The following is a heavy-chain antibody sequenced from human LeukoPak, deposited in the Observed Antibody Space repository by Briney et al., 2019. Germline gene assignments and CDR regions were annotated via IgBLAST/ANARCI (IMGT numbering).Heavy chain of an antibody. V-gene: IGHV4-4*07. D-gene: IGHD6-13*01. CDR3: VRFSRIAAAFDY. CDR1: GGSISNYY. J-gene: IGHJ4*02. Sequence: SETLSLTCTVSGGSISNYYWSCFRQPAGGGREWIGRIYTSGTTHYNPSLKSRVTMSVDTSTNKFSLNLSSVTAADTAVYYCVRFSRIAAAFDYWGLGTLVTVSS. CDR2: IYTSGTT.